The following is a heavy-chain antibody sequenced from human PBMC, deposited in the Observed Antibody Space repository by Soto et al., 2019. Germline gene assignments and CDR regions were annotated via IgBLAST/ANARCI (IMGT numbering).Heavy chain of an antibody. CDR1: GGSVSSGSYY. V-gene: IGHV4-61*01. D-gene: IGHD3-10*01. CDR3: ASSGYYGSGSYNWFDP. J-gene: IGHJ5*02. CDR2: IYYSGST. Sequence: SETLSLTCTVSGGSVSSGSYYWSWIRQPPGRGLEWIGYIYYSGSTNYNPSLKSRVTISVDTSKNQFSLKLSSVTAADTAVYYCASSGYYGSGSYNWFDPWGQGTLVTVSS.